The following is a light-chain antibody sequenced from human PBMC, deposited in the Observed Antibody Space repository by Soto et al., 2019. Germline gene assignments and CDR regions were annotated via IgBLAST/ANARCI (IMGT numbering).Light chain of an antibody. CDR2: GAS. J-gene: IGKJ2*03. CDR1: QSVATN. Sequence: EIVMTQSPATLSVSPGERATLSCRASQSVATNLAWYQQKPGQAPSLLIRGASTRATGVPARFSGSGSGTEFTLTISGLQSEHYAVYYCQQYKDWYSFGQGTKLEIK. V-gene: IGKV3-15*01. CDR3: QQYKDWYS.